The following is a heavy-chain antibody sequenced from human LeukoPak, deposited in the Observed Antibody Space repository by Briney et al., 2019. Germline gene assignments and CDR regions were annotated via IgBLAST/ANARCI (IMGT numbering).Heavy chain of an antibody. D-gene: IGHD6-13*01. V-gene: IGHV3-74*01. CDR2: INSDGSST. Sequence: GGSLRLSCAASGFTFSSYWMHWVRQAPGKGLVWVSRINSDGSSTSYADSVKGRFTISRDNAKNTLYLQMNSLRAEDTAVYYCARCLQQLALNYYYYYGMDVWGQGTTVTVSS. J-gene: IGHJ6*02. CDR3: ARCLQQLALNYYYYYGMDV. CDR1: GFTFSSYW.